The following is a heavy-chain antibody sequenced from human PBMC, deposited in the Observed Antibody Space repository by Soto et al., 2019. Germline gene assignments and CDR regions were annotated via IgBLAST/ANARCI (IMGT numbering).Heavy chain of an antibody. J-gene: IGHJ6*02. CDR1: GGSISSGGYY. D-gene: IGHD6-19*01. Sequence: QVQLQESGPGLVKPSQTLSLTCTVSGGSISSGGYYWSWIRQHPGKGLEWIGYIYYSGSTYYNPSLKSLVTRSVESSKNQFSLKLGSVTAADTAVYYCARWLDGDYSDYGMDVWGQGTTVTVSS. CDR2: IYYSGST. V-gene: IGHV4-31*01. CDR3: ARWLDGDYSDYGMDV.